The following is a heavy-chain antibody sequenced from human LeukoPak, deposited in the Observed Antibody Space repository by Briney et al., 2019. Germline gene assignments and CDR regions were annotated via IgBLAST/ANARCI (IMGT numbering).Heavy chain of an antibody. CDR1: GFTFSSYE. CDR2: ISSSGSTI. Sequence: GGSLRLSCAASGFTFSSYEMNWVRQAPGKGLEGVSYISSSGSTIYYADSVKGRFTISRDNAKNSLYLQMNSLRAEDTAVYYCAKDGPYYYDSSDYYNLPHFDSWGQGTLVTVSS. J-gene: IGHJ4*02. D-gene: IGHD3-22*01. CDR3: AKDGPYYYDSSDYYNLPHFDS. V-gene: IGHV3-48*03.